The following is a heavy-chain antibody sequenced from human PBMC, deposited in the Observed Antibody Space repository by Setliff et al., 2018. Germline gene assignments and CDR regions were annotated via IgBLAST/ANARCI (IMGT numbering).Heavy chain of an antibody. Sequence: SETLSLTCSVSGDSLRNDYWTWIRQPPGKGLEWIGNMHAGGNINYNPSLKSRVTLSLATSKNQFSLKLSFVTAADTAVYYCARHPSSGSYYGGSIFYFDDWGPGILVTVSS. J-gene: IGHJ4*02. CDR3: ARHPSSGSYYGGSIFYFDD. D-gene: IGHD1-26*01. V-gene: IGHV4-59*08. CDR1: GDSLRNDY. CDR2: MHAGGNI.